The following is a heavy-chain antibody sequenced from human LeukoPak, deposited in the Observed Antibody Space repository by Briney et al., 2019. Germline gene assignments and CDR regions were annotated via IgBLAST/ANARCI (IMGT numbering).Heavy chain of an antibody. CDR2: ISYDGSNK. J-gene: IGHJ4*02. V-gene: IGHV3-30*04. D-gene: IGHD6-13*01. CDR1: GFTFSSYA. CDR3: ARESPPGTVDY. Sequence: GGSLRLSCAASGFTFSSYAMHWVRQAPGKGLEWVAVISYDGSNKYYADSVKGRFTISRDNSKNTLYLQMNSLRAEDTAVYYCARESPPGTVDYWGQGTLVTVSS.